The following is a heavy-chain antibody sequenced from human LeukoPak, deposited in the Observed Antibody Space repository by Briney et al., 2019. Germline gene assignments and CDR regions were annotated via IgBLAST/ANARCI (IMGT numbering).Heavy chain of an antibody. D-gene: IGHD6-19*01. J-gene: IGHJ4*02. CDR2: IHSSGST. CDR1: GGSIFSYY. V-gene: IGHV4-59*06. Sequence: SETLSLTCTVSGGSIFSYYWSWIRQHPGKGLEWIGYIHSSGSTYYNPPLQSRVTVSADTSKNQFSLKLSSVTAADTAVYYCARRFVSSGWFDYWGQGTLVTVSS. CDR3: ARRFVSSGWFDY.